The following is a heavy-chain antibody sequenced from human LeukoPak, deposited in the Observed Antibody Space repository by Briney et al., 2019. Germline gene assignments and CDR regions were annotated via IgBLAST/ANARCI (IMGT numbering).Heavy chain of an antibody. J-gene: IGHJ4*02. V-gene: IGHV4-4*07. CDR1: GGSLNSYF. CDR2: VYASGNT. CDR3: ARGGKATVVTM. Sequence: SEALSLTCTVSGGSLNSYFWSWVRQPAGKGLEWVGRVYASGNTNYNPALKSRGSMSVDTSKNQFSLKLPSVTTADTAVYYCARGGKATVVTMWGQGILVTVSS. D-gene: IGHD4-23*01.